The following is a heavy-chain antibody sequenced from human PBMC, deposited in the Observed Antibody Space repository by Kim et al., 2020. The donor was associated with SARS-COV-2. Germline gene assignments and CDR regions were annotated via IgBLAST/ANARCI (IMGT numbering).Heavy chain of an antibody. J-gene: IGHJ4*02. D-gene: IGHD3-22*01. CDR3: ARAEEEVVIDRETYYFDY. Sequence: SETLSLTCTVYGESFIGYYWSWIRQSPGKGLEWIGEISLGGGTNYNPSLKSRVTMSIDTSKMQLSLKLNSVTAADTAVYYCARAEEEVVIDRETYYFDYWGQGTLVTVSS. CDR1: GESFIGYY. V-gene: IGHV4-34*01. CDR2: ISLGGGT.